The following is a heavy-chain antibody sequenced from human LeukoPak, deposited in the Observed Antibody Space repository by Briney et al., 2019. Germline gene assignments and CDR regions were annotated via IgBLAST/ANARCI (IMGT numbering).Heavy chain of an antibody. J-gene: IGHJ4*02. V-gene: IGHV3-21*01. CDR2: ISSSSSYI. CDR3: ARVLGIAAAGNDY. Sequence: GGSLRLSCAASGFTFSSYSMNWVRQAPGKGLEWVSSISSSSSYIYYADSVKGRFTISSDNAKNSLYLQMNSLRAEDTAVYYCARVLGIAAAGNDYWGQGTLVTVSS. D-gene: IGHD6-13*01. CDR1: GFTFSSYS.